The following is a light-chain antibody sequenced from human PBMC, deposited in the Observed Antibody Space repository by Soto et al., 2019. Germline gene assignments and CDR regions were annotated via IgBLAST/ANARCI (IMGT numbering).Light chain of an antibody. J-gene: IGLJ3*02. CDR3: VLYIGSGIWV. V-gene: IGLV8-61*01. Sequence: QTVVTQEPSFSMAPGRTVTLTCGFSSGSVSTSYYPSWYQQTPVQAPRTLIYSTNTRSSGVPDRFSVSILGNKAALTVTGAQADDEADCYCVLYIGSGIWVFVGGTKLTVL. CDR2: STN. CDR1: SGSVSTSYY.